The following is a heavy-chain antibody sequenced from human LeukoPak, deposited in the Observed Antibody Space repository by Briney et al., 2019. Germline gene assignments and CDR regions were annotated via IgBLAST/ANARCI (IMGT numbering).Heavy chain of an antibody. V-gene: IGHV4-59*08. J-gene: IGHJ6*02. Sequence: SATLSLTCTVSGGSISSYYWTWIRQPPGKGLEWIGYIYYSGSTNYNPSLKSRVTISVDTSKIQFSLKLNSVTAADTAVYYCARQDYSNYNGMDVWGQGTTVTV. CDR3: ARQDYSNYNGMDV. D-gene: IGHD4-11*01. CDR1: GGSISSYY. CDR2: IYYSGST.